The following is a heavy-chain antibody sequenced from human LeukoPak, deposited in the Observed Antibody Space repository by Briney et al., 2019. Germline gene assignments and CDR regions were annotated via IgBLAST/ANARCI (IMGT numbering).Heavy chain of an antibody. D-gene: IGHD4-11*01. CDR2: ISGSGGTT. V-gene: IGHV3-23*01. J-gene: IGHJ4*02. CDR1: GFTFSSYA. Sequence: GGSLSLSCAASGFTFSSYAMSWVRQAPGKGLEWVSGISGSGGTTYYADSVKGRFTISRDNFKNTLYLQMSSLRAEDTAEYYCAKDRSVTISYYFDYWGQGTLVTVSS. CDR3: AKDRSVTISYYFDY.